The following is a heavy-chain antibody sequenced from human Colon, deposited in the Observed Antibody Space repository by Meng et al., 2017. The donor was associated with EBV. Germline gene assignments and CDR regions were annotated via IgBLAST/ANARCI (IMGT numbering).Heavy chain of an antibody. Sequence: QPRPRASGAGSVDASETLSLRWTLLRGFFSNRSYLWDWIRQPRGKGMDWVGSIYYNGRTYYNPSLKSRVTISVDTSKNQFSLKLNSVTAADTAVYYCARRRYYYGSGSYHSYYFDYWGQGALVTVSS. V-gene: IGHV4-39*01. CDR1: RGFFSNRSYL. CDR3: ARRRYYYGSGSYHSYYFDY. J-gene: IGHJ4*02. CDR2: IYYNGRT. D-gene: IGHD3-10*01.